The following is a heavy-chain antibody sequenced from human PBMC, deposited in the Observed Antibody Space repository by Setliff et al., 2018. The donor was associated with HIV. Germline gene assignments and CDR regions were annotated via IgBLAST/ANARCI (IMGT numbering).Heavy chain of an antibody. D-gene: IGHD6-6*01. CDR1: GYTFTSYY. J-gene: IGHJ1*01. CDR2: INPSSGST. CDR3: ARDPAPSSSASYFQH. Sequence: GASVKVSCKASGYTFTSYYMHWVRQAPGQGLEWMGIINPSSGSTTYAQKFQGGVTMTRDTSTSTVYMELSSLRSEDTAVYYCARDPAPSSSASYFQHRGQGTPVTVSS. V-gene: IGHV1-46*01.